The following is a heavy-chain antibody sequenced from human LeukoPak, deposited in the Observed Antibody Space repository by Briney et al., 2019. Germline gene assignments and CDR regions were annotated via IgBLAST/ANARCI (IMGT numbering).Heavy chain of an antibody. V-gene: IGHV3-48*01. CDR3: ARDRGTIFGVVTKGYFQH. J-gene: IGHJ1*01. CDR1: GFTFSSYS. D-gene: IGHD3-3*01. Sequence: GGSLRLSCAASGFTFSSYSMNWVRQAPGKGLEWVSYISSSSSTIYYADSVKGRFTISRDNAKNSLYLQMNSLRAEDTAVYYCARDRGTIFGVVTKGYFQHCGQGTLVTVSS. CDR2: ISSSSSTI.